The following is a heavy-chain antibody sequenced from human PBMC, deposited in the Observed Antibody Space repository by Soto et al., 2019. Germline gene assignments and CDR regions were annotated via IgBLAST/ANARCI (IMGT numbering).Heavy chain of an antibody. V-gene: IGHV1-18*01. J-gene: IGHJ4*02. CDR3: ARDAAVGLFDY. CDR1: GYTFTSYG. D-gene: IGHD1-26*01. Sequence: QVQLVQSGAEVKKPGASVKVSCKASGYTFTSYGISWVRQAPGQGLEWMGWINPYNGNTKYAQKLQGRVTMTTDTSTSTAYMELRSRSSDDTAVYYCARDAAVGLFDYWGQGTLVTVSS. CDR2: INPYNGNT.